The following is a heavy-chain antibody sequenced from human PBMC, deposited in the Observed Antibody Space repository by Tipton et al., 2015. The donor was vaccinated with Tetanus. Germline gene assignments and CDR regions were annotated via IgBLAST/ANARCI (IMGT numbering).Heavy chain of an antibody. CDR1: GYIFNNYW. J-gene: IGHJ4*02. CDR2: IYPGDSDT. CDR3: ARAHCTDGVCKFDF. Sequence: VQLVQSGGEVKKPGESLKISCKGSGYIFNNYWIGWVRQKPEKGLEGMGIIYPGDSDTRYSPSFQGQVTISVDKSINTAYLPWSSLKASDAPMFYCARAHCTDGVCKFDFWGQGALVTVAS. D-gene: IGHD2-8*01. V-gene: IGHV5-51*01.